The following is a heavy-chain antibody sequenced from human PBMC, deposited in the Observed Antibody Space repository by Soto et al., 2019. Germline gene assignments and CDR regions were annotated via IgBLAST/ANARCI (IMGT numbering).Heavy chain of an antibody. CDR1: GYSFTSYW. Sequence: EVQLVQSGAEVKKPGESLRISCKGSGYSFTSYWISWVRQMPGKGLEWMGRIDPSDSYTNYSPSFQGHVTISADKSISTAYLQWSSLKASDTAMYYCARLGIVVVPAAMVVPVGYGMDVWGQGTTVTVSS. CDR3: ARLGIVVVPAAMVVPVGYGMDV. V-gene: IGHV5-10-1*03. D-gene: IGHD2-2*01. J-gene: IGHJ6*02. CDR2: IDPSDSYT.